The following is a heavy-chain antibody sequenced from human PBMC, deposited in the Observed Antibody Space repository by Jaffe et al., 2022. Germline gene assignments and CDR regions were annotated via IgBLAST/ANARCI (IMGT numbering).Heavy chain of an antibody. Sequence: EVQLVESGGGLVQPGRSLRLSCTASGFTFGDYAMSWVRQAPGKGLEWVGFIRSKAYGGTTEYAASVKGRFTISRDDSKSIAYLQMNSLKTEDTAVYYCTRPLSGSYYCDAFDIWGQGTMVTVSS. J-gene: IGHJ3*02. D-gene: IGHD1-26*01. CDR3: TRPLSGSYYCDAFDI. CDR1: GFTFGDYA. CDR2: IRSKAYGGTT. V-gene: IGHV3-49*04.